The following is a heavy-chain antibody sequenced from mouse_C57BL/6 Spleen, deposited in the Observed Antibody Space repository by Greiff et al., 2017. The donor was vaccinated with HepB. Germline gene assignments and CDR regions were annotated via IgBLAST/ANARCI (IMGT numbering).Heavy chain of an antibody. D-gene: IGHD2-14*01. CDR1: GYAFSSSW. J-gene: IGHJ2*01. CDR2: IYPGDGDT. Sequence: QVQLQQSGPELVKPGASVKISCKASGYAFSSSWMNWVKQRPGKGLEWIGRIYPGDGDTNYNGKFKGKATLTADKSSSTAYMQLSSLTSEDSAVYFCARGDDRGYWGQGTTLTVSS. V-gene: IGHV1-82*01. CDR3: ARGDDRGY.